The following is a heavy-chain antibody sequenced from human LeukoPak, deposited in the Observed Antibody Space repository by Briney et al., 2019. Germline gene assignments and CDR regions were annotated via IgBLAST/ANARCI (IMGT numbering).Heavy chain of an antibody. J-gene: IGHJ4*02. CDR1: SGSISTSNYY. D-gene: IGHD2-2*01. CDR3: AREGSSTSFDY. Sequence: PSETLSLTCTVSSGSISTSNYYWGWVRQPPGKALEWIGNIFYSGSTNYNPSLKSRVTMSVDTSKNQFSLKLSSVTAADTAVYYCAREGSSTSFDYWGQGTLVTVSS. CDR2: IFYSGST. V-gene: IGHV4-39*07.